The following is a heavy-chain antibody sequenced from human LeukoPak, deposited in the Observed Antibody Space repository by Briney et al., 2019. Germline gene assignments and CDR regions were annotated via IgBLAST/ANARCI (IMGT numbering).Heavy chain of an antibody. J-gene: IGHJ5*02. V-gene: IGHV3-15*01. CDR2: IKSRTEGGTT. D-gene: IGHD1-26*01. CDR1: GFTFSNAW. CDR3: TTLGPTTP. Sequence: GGSLRLSCEASGFTFSNAWMNWVRQAPGKGLEWVGRIKSRTEGGTTDYAAPVKGRFTISRNDSRNTVYLQMNSLKTEDTAVYYCTTLGPTTPWGQGTLVTVSS.